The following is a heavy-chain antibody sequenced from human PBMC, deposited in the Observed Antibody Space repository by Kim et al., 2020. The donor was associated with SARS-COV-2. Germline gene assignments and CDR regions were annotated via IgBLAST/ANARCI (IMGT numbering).Heavy chain of an antibody. V-gene: IGHV4-34*01. CDR1: DGSFSNYY. J-gene: IGHJ6*02. D-gene: IGHD2-8*02. Sequence: SETLSLTCAVYDGSFSNYYWTWIRQPPGKGLEWIGEVNQSGSTNYNPSLKSRVTISIDTSRKQFSLRLSSVTAADTAVYYCGRAGYYYFDMAVWGQGTT. CDR2: VNQSGST. CDR3: GRAGYYYFDMAV.